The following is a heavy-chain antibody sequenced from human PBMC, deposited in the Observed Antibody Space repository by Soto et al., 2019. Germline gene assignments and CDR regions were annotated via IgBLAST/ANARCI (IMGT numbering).Heavy chain of an antibody. CDR3: ARDSDCHSTSCFFPPHV. Sequence: GSLRLSCSASGFAFSDENMSWVRQVPGKGLEWVSGISGGGSYIFYADSVQGRFSISRDNPKNSLFLEMNSLRVEDTAVYYCARDSDCHSTSCFFPPHVWGQGTTVTVSS. CDR1: GFAFSDEN. J-gene: IGHJ6*02. CDR2: ISGGGSYI. D-gene: IGHD2-2*01. V-gene: IGHV3-21*06.